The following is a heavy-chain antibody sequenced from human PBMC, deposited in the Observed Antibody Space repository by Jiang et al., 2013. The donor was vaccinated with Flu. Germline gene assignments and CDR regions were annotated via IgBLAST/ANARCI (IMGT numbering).Heavy chain of an antibody. CDR1: GGSISSSSYY. Sequence: SLTCTVSGGSISSSSYYWGWIRQPPGKGLEWIGSIYYSGSTYYNPSLKSRVTISVDTSKNQFSLKLSSVTAADTAVYYCARTSEYQLLYYFDYWGQGTLVTVSS. V-gene: IGHV4-39*01. D-gene: IGHD2-2*01. CDR3: ARTSEYQLLYYFDY. CDR2: IYYSGST. J-gene: IGHJ4*02.